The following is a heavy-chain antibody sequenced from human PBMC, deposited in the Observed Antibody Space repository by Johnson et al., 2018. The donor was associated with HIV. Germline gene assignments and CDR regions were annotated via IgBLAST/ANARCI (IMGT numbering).Heavy chain of an antibody. CDR2: ISYDGSNK. V-gene: IGHV3-30-3*01. CDR1: GFTFSSYA. Sequence: QVQLVESGGGVVQPGRSLRLSCAASGFTFSSYAMHWVRQAPGKGLEWVAVISYDGSNKYYADSVKGRFTISRDKSKNTLYLQMNSLRAEDTAGYYCARALEGDAFDSWGQGTMVTVSS. D-gene: IGHD5-24*01. J-gene: IGHJ3*02. CDR3: ARALEGDAFDS.